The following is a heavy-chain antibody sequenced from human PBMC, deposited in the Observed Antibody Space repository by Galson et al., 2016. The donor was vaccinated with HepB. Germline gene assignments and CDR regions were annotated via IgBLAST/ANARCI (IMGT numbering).Heavy chain of an antibody. CDR1: GGSIKFGTYY. CDR3: AREREDYYGSGPSIYFFDY. J-gene: IGHJ4*02. Sequence: TLSLTCTVSGGSIKFGTYYWSWIRQPAGKGLEWIGRIYASGTTKYNPSFRSRVTISLDTSNNQFSLRLSSVTAADTAVYYCAREREDYYGSGPSIYFFDYWGQGTLVTVSS. D-gene: IGHD3-10*01. CDR2: IYASGTT. V-gene: IGHV4-61*02.